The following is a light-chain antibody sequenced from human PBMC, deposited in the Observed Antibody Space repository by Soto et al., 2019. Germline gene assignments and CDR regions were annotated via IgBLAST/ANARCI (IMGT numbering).Light chain of an antibody. CDR1: KAITSY. CDR3: QQSYSTLLT. CDR2: AAS. J-gene: IGKJ4*01. Sequence: EIQMTQSPSSLPASLGDRATILSREGKAITSYLNWYQQKPGKAPKLLIYAASSLQSGVPSRFSGSGSGTDFTLTISSLQPEDFATYYCQQSYSTLLTFGGGTKVEIK. V-gene: IGKV1-39*01.